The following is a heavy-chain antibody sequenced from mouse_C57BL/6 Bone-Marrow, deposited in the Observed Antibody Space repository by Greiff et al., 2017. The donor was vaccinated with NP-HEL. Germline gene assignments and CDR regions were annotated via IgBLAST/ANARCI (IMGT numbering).Heavy chain of an antibody. J-gene: IGHJ2*01. CDR3: ARTPGSEDYFDY. CDR1: GFNIKNTY. D-gene: IGHD1-1*01. V-gene: IGHV14-3*01. CDR2: IDPASGNT. Sequence: EVQLQQSVAELVRPGASVKLSCTASGFNIKNTYMHWVKQRPEQGLEWIGRIDPASGNTKYAPKFQGKATLTADTTSNTAYLQLSSLTSEDTAIYYCARTPGSEDYFDYWGQGTTLTVSS.